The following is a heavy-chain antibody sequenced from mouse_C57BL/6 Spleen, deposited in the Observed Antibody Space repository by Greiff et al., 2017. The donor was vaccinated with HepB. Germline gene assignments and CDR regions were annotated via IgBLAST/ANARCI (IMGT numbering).Heavy chain of an antibody. CDR2: IDPANGNT. V-gene: IGHV14-3*01. CDR1: GFNIKNTY. J-gene: IGHJ1*03. D-gene: IGHD2-3*01. CDR3: ASPIYDGYYVYAPWYFDV. Sequence: EVQLQQSVAELVRPGASVKLSCTASGFNIKNTYMHWVKQRPEQGLEWIGRIDPANGNTKYAPKFQGKATITADTSSNTAYLQLSSLTSEDTAIYYCASPIYDGYYVYAPWYFDVWGTGTTVTVSS.